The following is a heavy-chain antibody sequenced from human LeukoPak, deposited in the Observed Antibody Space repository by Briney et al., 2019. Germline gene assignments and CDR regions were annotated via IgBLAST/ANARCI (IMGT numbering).Heavy chain of an antibody. D-gene: IGHD1-1*01. CDR2: IGHNASA. J-gene: IGHJ4*02. CDR1: GGSFSDYN. CDR3: ARPSGGTPFKRFDY. V-gene: IGHV4-34*01. Sequence: ETLSLTCAVYGGSFSDYNWTWIRQPPGKGLEWIGEIGHNASANYNPSLKGRVTISVDTSKNQFSLKLTSVTAADTAVYYCARPSGGTPFKRFDYWGQGTLVTVSS.